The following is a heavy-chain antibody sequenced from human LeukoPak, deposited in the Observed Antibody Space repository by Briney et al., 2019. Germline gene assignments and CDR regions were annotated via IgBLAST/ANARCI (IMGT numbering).Heavy chain of an antibody. CDR2: INSDGSST. CDR3: ARVSYYYGSGSYRPTAVYYFDY. CDR1: GFIFSSYA. V-gene: IGHV3-74*01. Sequence: GGSLRLSCAASGFIFSSYAIHWVRQAPGKGLVWVSRINSDGSSTSYADSVKGRFTISRDNAKNTLYLQMNSLRAEDTAVYYCARVSYYYGSGSYRPTAVYYFDYWGQGTLVTVSS. J-gene: IGHJ4*02. D-gene: IGHD3-10*01.